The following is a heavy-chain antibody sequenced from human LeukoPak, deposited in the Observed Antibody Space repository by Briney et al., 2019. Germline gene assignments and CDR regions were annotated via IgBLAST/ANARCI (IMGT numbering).Heavy chain of an antibody. CDR2: IFYSGST. CDR3: AELGITMIGGV. V-gene: IGHV4-59*01. Sequence: SETLSLTCTVSGGSISSYYWSWIRQPPGKGLEWIGYIFYSGSTNYNPSLKSRVTISVDTSKNQFSLKLSSVTAADTAVYYCAELGITMIGGVWGKGTTVTISS. J-gene: IGHJ6*04. D-gene: IGHD3-10*02. CDR1: GGSISSYY.